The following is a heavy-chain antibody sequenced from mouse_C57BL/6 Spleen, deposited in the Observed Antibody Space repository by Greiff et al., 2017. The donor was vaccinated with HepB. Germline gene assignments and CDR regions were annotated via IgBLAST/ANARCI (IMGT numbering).Heavy chain of an antibody. CDR2: IYPGNSDT. CDR3: TTITTVVEGFAY. J-gene: IGHJ3*01. Sequence: DVKLQESGTVLARPGASVKMSCKTSGYTFTSYWMHWVKQRPGQGLEWIGAIYPGNSDTSYNQKFKGKAKLTAVTSASTAYMELSSLTNEDSAVYYCTTITTVVEGFAYWGQGTLVTVSA. V-gene: IGHV1-5*01. CDR1: GYTFTSYW. D-gene: IGHD1-1*01.